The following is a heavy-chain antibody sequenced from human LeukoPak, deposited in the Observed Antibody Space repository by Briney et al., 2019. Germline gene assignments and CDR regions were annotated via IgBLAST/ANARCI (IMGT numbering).Heavy chain of an antibody. CDR3: ARVTVVTPKSYYYYYMDV. Sequence: ASVKVSCKASGGTFSSYAISWVRQAPGQGLEWMGGIIPIFGTANYAQKFQGRVTITADESTSTAYMELSSLRSEDTAVYYCARVTVVTPKSYYYYYMDVWGKGTTVAVSS. D-gene: IGHD4-23*01. V-gene: IGHV1-69*13. J-gene: IGHJ6*03. CDR2: IIPIFGTA. CDR1: GGTFSSYA.